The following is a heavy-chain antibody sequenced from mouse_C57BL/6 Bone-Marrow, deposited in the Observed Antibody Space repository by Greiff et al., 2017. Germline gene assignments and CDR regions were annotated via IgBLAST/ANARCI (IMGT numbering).Heavy chain of an antibody. J-gene: IGHJ2*01. CDR3: TAYYYGRH. CDR1: GFNIKDDY. Sequence: EVQLQQSWAELVRPGASVKLSCTASGFNIKDDYIHWVNQRPEQGLAWIGWIDPENGDTESASKFQGKATITADTSSNTAYLQLSSLTSEDTAVYYCTAYYYGRHWGQGTTLTVSS. D-gene: IGHD1-1*01. CDR2: IDPENGDT. V-gene: IGHV14-4*01.